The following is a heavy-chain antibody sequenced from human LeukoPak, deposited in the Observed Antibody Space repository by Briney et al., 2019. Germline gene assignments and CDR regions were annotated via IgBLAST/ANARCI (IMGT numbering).Heavy chain of an antibody. CDR2: IYIDGIT. V-gene: IGHV4-39*02. CDR3: ARLFTRAWEYRYGMDV. J-gene: IGHJ6*02. CDR1: GGSIRTDGSY. Sequence: SETLSLTCTVFGGSIRTDGSYWAWIRQPPGKGLEWIGSIYIDGITHYNSSLQSRVTLSIDTSKNHFSLRLTSVTAADTAVFYCARLFTRAWEYRYGMDVWGQGTAVTVSS. D-gene: IGHD1-26*01.